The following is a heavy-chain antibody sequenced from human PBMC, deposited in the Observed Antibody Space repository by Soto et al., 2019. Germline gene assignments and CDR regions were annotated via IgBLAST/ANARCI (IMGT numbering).Heavy chain of an antibody. V-gene: IGHV3-30*18. CDR3: AKGRGKMATAPLGYYYYGMDV. CDR2: ISYDGSNK. CDR1: GFTFSSYG. Sequence: GESLKISCAASGFTFSSYGMHWVRQAPGKGLEWVAVISYDGSNKYYADSVKGRFTISRDNSKNTLYLQMNSLRAEDTAVYYCAKGRGKMATAPLGYYYYGMDVWGQGTTVTVSS. D-gene: IGHD5-18*01. J-gene: IGHJ6*02.